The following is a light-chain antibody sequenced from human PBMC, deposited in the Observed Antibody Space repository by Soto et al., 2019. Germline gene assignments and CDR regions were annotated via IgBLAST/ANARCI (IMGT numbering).Light chain of an antibody. CDR2: EVT. CDR1: SSDIGGSKY. V-gene: IGLV2-14*01. Sequence: QSALTQPPSLSGSPGQSITIACTGTSSDIGGSKYVSWYQQHPGKAPKLMIYEVTYRPSGVSARFSGSKSGNKASLTVPGPQAEDEADYFCSSYTGSGTLYVFGTWTKVPVL. J-gene: IGLJ1*01. CDR3: SSYTGSGTLYV.